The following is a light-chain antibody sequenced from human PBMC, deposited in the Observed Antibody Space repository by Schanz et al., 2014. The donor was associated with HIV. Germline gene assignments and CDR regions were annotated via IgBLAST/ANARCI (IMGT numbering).Light chain of an antibody. J-gene: IGLJ2*01. CDR3: CSYAGSYTFAL. CDR1: ISDVGSYNL. CDR2: EGS. Sequence: QSVLTQPASVSGSPGQSITISCTGTISDVGSYNLVSWYQQHPGKAPKLMIYEGSKRPLGVPDRFSGSKSGNTASLTISGLQTEDEADYYCCSYAGSYTFALFGGGTKLTVL. V-gene: IGLV2-23*03.